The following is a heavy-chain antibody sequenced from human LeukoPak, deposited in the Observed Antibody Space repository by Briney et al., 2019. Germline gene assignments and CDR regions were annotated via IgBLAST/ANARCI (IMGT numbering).Heavy chain of an antibody. CDR1: GYTFTSYD. D-gene: IGHD4-17*01. CDR3: ARDYGDYDRYGMDV. Sequence: ASVKVSCKASGYTFTSYDINWVRQATGQGLEWMGWMNPNSGNTGYAQKFQGGVTMTRNTSISTAYMELSSLRSEDTAVYYCARDYGDYDRYGMDVWGQGTTVTVSS. J-gene: IGHJ6*02. CDR2: MNPNSGNT. V-gene: IGHV1-8*01.